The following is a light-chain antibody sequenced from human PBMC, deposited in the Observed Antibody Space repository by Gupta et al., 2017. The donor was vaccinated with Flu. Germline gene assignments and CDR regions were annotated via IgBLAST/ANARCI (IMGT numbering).Light chain of an antibody. J-gene: IGLJ3*02. CDR2: RNN. CDR1: SSNIGSNY. CDR3: AAWDDTLSGRV. Sequence: QSVLTQPPSASGTPGQRVTISCSGSSSNIGSNYVYWYQQLPGPAPNLLIYRNNQRRSAVPDRFSGSKSGTSASLAISGLRSEDEADYYCAAWDDTLSGRVFGGGTKLTVL. V-gene: IGLV1-47*01.